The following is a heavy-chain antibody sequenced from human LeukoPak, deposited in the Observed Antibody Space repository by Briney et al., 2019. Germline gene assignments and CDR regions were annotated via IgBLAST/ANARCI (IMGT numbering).Heavy chain of an antibody. J-gene: IGHJ4*02. V-gene: IGHV3-23*01. CDR2: ITASGGTT. Sequence: GGSLRLSCAASGFTLSDYAMSWVRQTPGKGLEWVAAITASGGTTHYADSVKGQFTTSRDNSKSTVYLQMNNLGVDDTAVYYCAKDRYSSSWYYFDYWGQGTLVTVSS. D-gene: IGHD6-13*01. CDR1: GFTLSDYA. CDR3: AKDRYSSSWYYFDY.